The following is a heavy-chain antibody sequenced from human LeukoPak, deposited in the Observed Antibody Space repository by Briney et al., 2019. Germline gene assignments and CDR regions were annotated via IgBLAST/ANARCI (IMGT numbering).Heavy chain of an antibody. D-gene: IGHD3-22*01. CDR2: INHSGST. Sequence: SETLSLTCAVYGGSFSGYYWSWIRQPPGKGLEWIGEINHSGSTNYNPSLKSRVTILVETSKNQFSLKLSPVAAADTAVYYCHYDSSGYRYFDYWGQGTLVTVSS. V-gene: IGHV4-34*01. J-gene: IGHJ4*02. CDR3: HYDSSGYRYFDY. CDR1: GGSFSGYY.